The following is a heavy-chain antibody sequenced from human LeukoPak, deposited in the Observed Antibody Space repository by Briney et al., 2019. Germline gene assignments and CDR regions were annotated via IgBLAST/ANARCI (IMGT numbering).Heavy chain of an antibody. CDR3: ARVRGVIESGPGRY. J-gene: IGHJ4*02. V-gene: IGHV3-30*04. CDR1: GFTFSSYA. Sequence: GGSLRLSCAASGFTFSSYAMHWGRQAPGKGLEWVAVISYDGTNKYYADSVKGRFTISRDNSKNTLYLQMNSLRAEDTAVYYCARVRGVIESGPGRYWGQGTLVTVSS. CDR2: ISYDGTNK. D-gene: IGHD3-10*01.